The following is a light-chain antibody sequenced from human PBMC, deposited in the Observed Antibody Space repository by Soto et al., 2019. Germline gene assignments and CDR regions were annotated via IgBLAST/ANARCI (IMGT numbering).Light chain of an antibody. V-gene: IGLV2-14*01. CDR3: SSYTSATTYV. J-gene: IGLJ1*01. CDR2: EVS. CDR1: SSDVGGYNY. Sequence: QSALTQPASVSGSPGQSITISCTGTSSDVGGYNYVSWYQHHPGKAPKLMIHEVSDRPSGISNRFSGSKSGNTASLTISELQAEDEADYYCSSYTSATTYVVGTGTKVTVL.